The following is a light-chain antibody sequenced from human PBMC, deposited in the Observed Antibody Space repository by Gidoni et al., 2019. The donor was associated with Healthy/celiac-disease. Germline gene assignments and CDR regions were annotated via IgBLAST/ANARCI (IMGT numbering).Light chain of an antibody. CDR2: LGS. J-gene: IGKJ1*01. CDR3: MQALQTPPGET. V-gene: IGKV2-28*01. CDR1: QSLLHSNGYNY. Sequence: DIVMTQSPLSLPVTPGEPASISCRSSQSLLHSNGYNYLDWYLPKPGQSPQLLIYLGSNRASGVPDRFSGSGSGTDFTLKISRVEAEDVGVYYCMQALQTPPGETFGQGTKVEIK.